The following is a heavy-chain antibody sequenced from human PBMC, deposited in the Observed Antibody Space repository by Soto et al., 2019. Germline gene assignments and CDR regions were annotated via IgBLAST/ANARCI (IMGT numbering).Heavy chain of an antibody. V-gene: IGHV4-30-4*02. J-gene: IGHJ5*02. Sequence: PSETLSLTCTVSGGSISSGDYYWSWIRQPPGKGLEWIGYIYYSGSTYYNPSLKSRITISVDTSKNQFSLILSSVTSADTAVYYCARDQLSSGLYVWFDPWGQGTLVTVS. CDR2: IYYSGST. CDR3: ARDQLSSGLYVWFDP. D-gene: IGHD6-25*01. CDR1: GGSISSGDYY.